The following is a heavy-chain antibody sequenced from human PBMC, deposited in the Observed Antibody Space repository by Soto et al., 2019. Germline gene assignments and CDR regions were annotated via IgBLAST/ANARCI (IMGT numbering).Heavy chain of an antibody. CDR1: GFTFSNYD. J-gene: IGHJ4*02. D-gene: IGHD2-8*02. CDR2: IASAGDT. V-gene: IGHV3-13*04. Sequence: EVQLVESGGGLVQPGGSLRLSCVVSGFTFSNYDMHWVRQATGKGLEWVSAIASAGDTYYADSVKGRFTISRENAGDSLFLQMSSLRVGDTAVYYCVALGAQIFWGQGTLVTVSS. CDR3: VALGAQIF.